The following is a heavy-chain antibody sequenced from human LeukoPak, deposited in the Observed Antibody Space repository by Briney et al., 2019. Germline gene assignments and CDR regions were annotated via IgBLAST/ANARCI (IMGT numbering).Heavy chain of an antibody. D-gene: IGHD6-19*01. J-gene: IGHJ4*02. CDR1: GFTFSNYW. V-gene: IGHV3-7*01. Sequence: GGSLRLSCVASGFTFSNYWMSWVRQAPGKGLEWVANIKQDGSEKYYVDSVKGRFTISRDNSRDSVYLQMNSLRDDDTSIYYCARDASALYWGRGTLVTDSS. CDR3: ARDASALY. CDR2: IKQDGSEK.